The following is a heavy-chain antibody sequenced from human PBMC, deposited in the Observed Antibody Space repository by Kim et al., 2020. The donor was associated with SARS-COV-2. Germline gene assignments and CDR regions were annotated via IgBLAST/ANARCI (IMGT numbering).Heavy chain of an antibody. CDR2: ITWDGGFT. J-gene: IGHJ4*02. Sequence: GGSLRLSCAASGFTFDDYSMHWVRQVPGKGLEWVSVITWDGGFTYYADSVKGRFTISRDNSENSLYLDMHSLRTEDTAFYYCAKDPRTSGWYYLDSWGQGTLVTVSS. D-gene: IGHD6-19*01. V-gene: IGHV3-43*01. CDR3: AKDPRTSGWYYLDS. CDR1: GFTFDDYS.